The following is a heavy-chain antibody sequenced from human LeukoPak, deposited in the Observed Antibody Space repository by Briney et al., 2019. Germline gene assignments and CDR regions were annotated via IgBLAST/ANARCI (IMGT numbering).Heavy chain of an antibody. CDR2: LDWDDAK. V-gene: IGHV2-70*11. Sequence: SGPALVKPTPTLTLTCTFSCSSLSNSAMCVSWIRQPPRKALEWHARLDWDDAKYYNTYLKTSLTASKDTSKNQVVLTMTNMDPVDTATYYCARISRTRGPHFDYWGQGTLVTVSS. J-gene: IGHJ4*02. D-gene: IGHD1-7*01. CDR3: ARISRTRGPHFDY. CDR1: CSSLSNSAMC.